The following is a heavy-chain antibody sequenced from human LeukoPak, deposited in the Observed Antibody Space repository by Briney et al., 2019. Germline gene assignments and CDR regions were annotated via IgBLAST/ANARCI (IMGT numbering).Heavy chain of an antibody. D-gene: IGHD3-10*01. V-gene: IGHV3-23*01. CDR3: AKDMVGYYGSGSYLPADY. CDR2: ISGSGGST. J-gene: IGHJ4*02. Sequence: GGSLRLSCAASGFTFSSYAMSWVRQAPGKGLEWVSAISGSGGSTYYADSVKGRFTISRDNSKNTLYLQMNSLRAEDTAVYYCAKDMVGYYGSGSYLPADYWGQGTLVTVSS. CDR1: GFTFSSYA.